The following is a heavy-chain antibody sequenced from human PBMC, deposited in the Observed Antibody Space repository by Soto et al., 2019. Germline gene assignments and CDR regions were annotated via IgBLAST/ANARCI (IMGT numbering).Heavy chain of an antibody. CDR1: GFILSNNA. D-gene: IGHD3-22*01. CDR2: ILYDGINK. CDR3: VKEANPFINTLVVLIFDY. V-gene: IGHV3-30*18. Sequence: GGSLRLSCAASGFILSNNAMHWVRQAPGKGLEWVAVILYDGINKYYADSVKGRFTISRDNSKNTLYLRMNSLRSDDTAVYYCVKEANPFINTLVVLIFDYWGQGTQVTVSS. J-gene: IGHJ4*02.